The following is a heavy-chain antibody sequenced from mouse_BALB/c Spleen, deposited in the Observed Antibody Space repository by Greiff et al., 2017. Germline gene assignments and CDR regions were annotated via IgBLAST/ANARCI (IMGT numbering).Heavy chain of an antibody. CDR3: ARRQRAMDY. Sequence: EVKVEESGAELVKPGASVKLSCTASGFNIKDTYMHWVKQRPEQGLEWIGRIDPANGNTKYDPKFQGKATITADTSSNTAYLQLSSLTSEDTAVYYCARRQRAMDYWGQGTSVTVSS. J-gene: IGHJ4*01. CDR2: IDPANGNT. CDR1: GFNIKDTY. V-gene: IGHV14-3*02.